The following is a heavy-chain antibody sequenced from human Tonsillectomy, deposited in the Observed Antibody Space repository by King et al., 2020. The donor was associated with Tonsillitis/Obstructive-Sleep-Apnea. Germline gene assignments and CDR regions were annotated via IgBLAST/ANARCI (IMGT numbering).Heavy chain of an antibody. CDR3: ASGTMRLEGFDH. Sequence: QLVQSGAEVKKPGESLRISCKGSGYNFTSYWINWVRQMPGKGLEWMGSIDLSDYYTNNSPSFQGHVTISVDKSISTGYLLQSSLKASDTAIYYCASGTMRLEGFDHWGQGTLVTVSS. V-gene: IGHV5-10-1*01. CDR2: IDLSDYYT. D-gene: IGHD1-1*01. CDR1: GYNFTSYW. J-gene: IGHJ4*02.